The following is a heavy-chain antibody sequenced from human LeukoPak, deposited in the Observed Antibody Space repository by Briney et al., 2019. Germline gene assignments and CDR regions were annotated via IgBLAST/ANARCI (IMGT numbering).Heavy chain of an antibody. CDR3: ARTVSGYYFNA. D-gene: IGHD5-12*01. V-gene: IGHV4-59*01. CDR2: VAYSGST. Sequence: SETLCLTCTVSGGSTNSYYWSWIRQSPGKGLEWIGYVAYSGSTNYNPSHKRRVTISLDTSKNQFSLKLSSVTAADTAVYYCARTVSGYYFNAWGPGTLVTVSS. CDR1: GGSTNSYY. J-gene: IGHJ5*02.